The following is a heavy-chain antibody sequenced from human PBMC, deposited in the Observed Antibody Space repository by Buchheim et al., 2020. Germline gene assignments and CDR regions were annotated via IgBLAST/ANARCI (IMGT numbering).Heavy chain of an antibody. D-gene: IGHD6-6*01. CDR2: IYYSGST. CDR3: ARHDEITGQLHMSHYYFDY. V-gene: IGHV4-39*01. Sequence: QLQLQESGPGLVKPSETLSLTCTVPGGSISSSSYYWGWIRQPPGKGLEWIGSIYYSGSTYYNPSLKSRVTISVDTSKNQFSLKLSSVTAADTAVYYCARHDEITGQLHMSHYYFDYWGQGTL. CDR1: GGSISSSSYY. J-gene: IGHJ4*02.